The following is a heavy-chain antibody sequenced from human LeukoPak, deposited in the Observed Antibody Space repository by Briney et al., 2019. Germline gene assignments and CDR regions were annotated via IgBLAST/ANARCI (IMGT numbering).Heavy chain of an antibody. Sequence: PGRSLRLSCAASGFIFRNYGTHWVRQAPGKGLDWVAVISYDGSNKYYADSVKGRFTISRDNSKNTLYLQMNSLRAEDTAVYYCAKVRYFGPSAFDIWGQGTMVTVSS. J-gene: IGHJ3*02. CDR3: AKVRYFGPSAFDI. CDR1: GFIFRNYG. V-gene: IGHV3-30*18. CDR2: ISYDGSNK. D-gene: IGHD3-9*01.